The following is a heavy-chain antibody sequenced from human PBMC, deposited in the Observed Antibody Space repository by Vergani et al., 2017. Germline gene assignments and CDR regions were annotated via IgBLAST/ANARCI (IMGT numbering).Heavy chain of an antibody. J-gene: IGHJ6*02. CDR3: AKGDLTRWQWLVRPYYYYGMDV. V-gene: IGHV3-66*01. CDR2: IYSGGST. CDR1: GFTVSSNY. D-gene: IGHD6-19*01. Sequence: EVQLVESGGGLVQPGGSLRLSCAASGFTVSSNYMSWVRQAPGKGLEWVSVIYSGGSTYYSDSVKGRFTISRDNSKNTLYLQMNSLRTEDTALYYCAKGDLTRWQWLVRPYYYYGMDVWGQGTTVTVSS.